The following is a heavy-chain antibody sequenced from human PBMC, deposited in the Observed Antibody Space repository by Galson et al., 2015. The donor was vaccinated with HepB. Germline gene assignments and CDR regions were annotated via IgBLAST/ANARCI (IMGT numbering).Heavy chain of an antibody. D-gene: IGHD3-3*01. V-gene: IGHV3-30*18. CDR3: AKDNYDFWSGYYPD. CDR2: ISYDGSNK. CDR1: GFTFSSYG. J-gene: IGHJ4*02. Sequence: SLRLSCAASGFTFSSYGMHWVRQAPGKGLEWVAVISYDGSNKYYADSVKGRFTISRDNSKNTPYLQMNSLRAEDTAVYYCAKDNYDFWSGYYPDWGQGTLVTVSS.